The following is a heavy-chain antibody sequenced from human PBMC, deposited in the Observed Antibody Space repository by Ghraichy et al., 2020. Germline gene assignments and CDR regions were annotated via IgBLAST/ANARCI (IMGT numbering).Heavy chain of an antibody. CDR3: ARDYPSSSDYYDSSAPRGPPTYYFDY. CDR1: GYTFTSYY. D-gene: IGHD3-22*01. J-gene: IGHJ4*02. V-gene: IGHV1-46*01. CDR2: INPSGGST. Sequence: ASVKVSCKASGYTFTSYYMHWVRQAPGQGLEWMGIINPSGGSTSYAQKFQGRVTMTRDTSTSTVYMELSSLRSEDTAVYYCARDYPSSSDYYDSSAPRGPPTYYFDYWGQGTLVTVSS.